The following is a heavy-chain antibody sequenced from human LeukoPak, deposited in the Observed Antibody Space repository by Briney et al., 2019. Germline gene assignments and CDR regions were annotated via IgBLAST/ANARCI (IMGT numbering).Heavy chain of an antibody. CDR1: GFTFSDYG. Sequence: GGSLRLSCAASGFTFSDYGMHWVRQAPGKGLEWVAVISYDGSNKYYADSVKGRFTISRDNYKNTLYLQMNSLRAEDTAVYYCAKGSMTTVTTWMDVWGQGTTVTVSS. D-gene: IGHD4-17*01. CDR3: AKGSMTTVTTWMDV. CDR2: ISYDGSNK. J-gene: IGHJ6*02. V-gene: IGHV3-30*18.